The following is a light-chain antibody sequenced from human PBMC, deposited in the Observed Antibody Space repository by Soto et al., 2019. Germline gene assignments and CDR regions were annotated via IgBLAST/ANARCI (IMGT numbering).Light chain of an antibody. J-gene: IGKJ1*01. V-gene: IGKV1-5*01. CDR3: QHYNSYPWT. Sequence: DIQMTQSPSTLSASIGDRVTITCRASQTINNWLAWYQQKPGKAPNLLIYHAYNLETGVPSRFNSSAFGTEFTLTISNQQPDDFATYYCQHYNSYPWTFGQGTKVEIK. CDR1: QTINNW. CDR2: HAY.